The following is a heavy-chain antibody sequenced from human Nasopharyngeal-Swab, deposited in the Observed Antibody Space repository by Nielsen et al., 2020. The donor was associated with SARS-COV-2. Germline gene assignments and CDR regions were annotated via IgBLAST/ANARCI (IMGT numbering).Heavy chain of an antibody. V-gene: IGHV4-39*07. J-gene: IGHJ6*03. CDR2: IYYSGST. CDR3: AGERGRGGFWNYYYYYMDV. CDR1: GGSISSSSYY. D-gene: IGHD3-16*01. Sequence: SETLSLTCTVSGGSISSSSYYWGRIRQPPGKGLEWVGCIYYSGSTNYNPSLKSRVTITVDTSKNQFSLKLSSVTAADTAVYYCAGERGRGGFWNYYYYYMDVWGKGTTVTVSS.